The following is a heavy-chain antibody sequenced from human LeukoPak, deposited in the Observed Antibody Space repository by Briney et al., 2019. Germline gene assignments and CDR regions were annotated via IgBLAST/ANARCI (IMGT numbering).Heavy chain of an antibody. CDR3: ARGYSCSWFY. D-gene: IGHD6-13*01. V-gene: IGHV4-59*11. J-gene: IGHJ4*02. CDR1: GGSISSHY. Sequence: PSETLSLTCIVSGGSISSHYWCWIRQPPGKGLEWIGYIYYSGSTNYNPSLKSRVTISVDTSKNQFSLNLSSVTAADTAVYYCARGYSCSWFYWGQGTLVSVSS. CDR2: IYYSGST.